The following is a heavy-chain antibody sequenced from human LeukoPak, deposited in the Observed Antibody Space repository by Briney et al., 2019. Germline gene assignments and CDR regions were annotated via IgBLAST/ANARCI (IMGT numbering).Heavy chain of an antibody. D-gene: IGHD2-15*01. J-gene: IGHJ4*02. CDR2: ISTDGYTT. Sequence: PGGSLRLSGAASGLAFSAYKMHWVRQAPRKGLVWVSRISTDGYTTDYADFVQGRFTASRDNTKNTWSLEMNSLRAEDTAVYYCVVGGSPGYWGQGTLVTVSS. V-gene: IGHV3-74*01. CDR3: VVGGSPGY. CDR1: GLAFSAYK.